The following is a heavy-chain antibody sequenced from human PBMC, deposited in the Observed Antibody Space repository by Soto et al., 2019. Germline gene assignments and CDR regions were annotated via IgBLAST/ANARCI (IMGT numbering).Heavy chain of an antibody. Sequence: SQTLSLTCAISGDSVSSNSAAWNWIRQSPSRGLEWLGRTYYRSKWYNDYAVSVKSRITINPDTSKNQISLQLNSVTPEDTAVYYCARDLLVATIANRIRGNVAFDIWGQGTMVTVSS. CDR3: ARDLLVATIANRIRGNVAFDI. D-gene: IGHD5-12*01. CDR2: TYYRSKWYN. J-gene: IGHJ3*02. CDR1: GDSVSSNSAA. V-gene: IGHV6-1*01.